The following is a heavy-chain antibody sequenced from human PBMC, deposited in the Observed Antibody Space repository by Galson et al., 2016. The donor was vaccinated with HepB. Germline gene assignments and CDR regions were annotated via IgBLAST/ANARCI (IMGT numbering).Heavy chain of an antibody. CDR3: AKDYYDSSGYRSYWYFDL. CDR2: SNK. J-gene: IGHJ2*01. D-gene: IGHD3-22*01. Sequence: SNKYYADSVKGRFTISRDNSKNTLYLQMHSLRAEDTAVYYCAKDYYDSSGYRSYWYFDLWGQGTLVIVSS. V-gene: IGHV3-30-3*02.